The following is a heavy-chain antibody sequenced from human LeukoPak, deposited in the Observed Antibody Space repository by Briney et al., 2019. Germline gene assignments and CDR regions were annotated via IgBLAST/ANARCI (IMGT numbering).Heavy chain of an antibody. Sequence: PSETLSLTCAVYGGSFSGYYWSWIRQPPGKGLEWIGEINHSGSTNYNPSLKSRVTISVDTSKNQFSLKLSSVTAADTAVYYCARGRTRYFGWLPGWFDPWGQGTLVTVSS. CDR3: ARGRTRYFGWLPGWFDP. CDR2: INHSGST. D-gene: IGHD3-9*01. V-gene: IGHV4-34*01. J-gene: IGHJ5*02. CDR1: GGSFSGYY.